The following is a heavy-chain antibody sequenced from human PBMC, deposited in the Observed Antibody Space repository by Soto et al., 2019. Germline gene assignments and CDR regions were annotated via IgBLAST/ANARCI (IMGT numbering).Heavy chain of an antibody. CDR1: GGTLSTYT. J-gene: IGHJ5*02. Sequence: QVQLVQSGAEVKKPGSSVRVSCKASGGTLSTYTVSWVRQAPGQGLVWMGRIVPVLGTTHYAQIFRGRVTFTADVPTRTAFIELSSLTSENTAVYYCASDRASDGEHDWFDPWGQGTVVTVSP. V-gene: IGHV1-69*08. CDR2: IVPVLGTT. CDR3: ASDRASDGEHDWFDP. D-gene: IGHD2-21*01.